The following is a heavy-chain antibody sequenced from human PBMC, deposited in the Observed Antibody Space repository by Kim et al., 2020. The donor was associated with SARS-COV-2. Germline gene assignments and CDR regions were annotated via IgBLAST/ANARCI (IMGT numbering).Heavy chain of an antibody. CDR3: ARGDGYGGYWYFDL. D-gene: IGHD1-26*01. CDR2: ISSSGSTI. V-gene: IGHV3-48*03. Sequence: GGSLRLSCAASGFTFSSYEMNWVRQAPGKGLEWVSYISSSGSTIYYADSVKGRFTISRDNAKNSLYLQMNSLGAEDTAVYYCARGDGYGGYWYFDLRGRGTLVTVSS. J-gene: IGHJ2*01. CDR1: GFTFSSYE.